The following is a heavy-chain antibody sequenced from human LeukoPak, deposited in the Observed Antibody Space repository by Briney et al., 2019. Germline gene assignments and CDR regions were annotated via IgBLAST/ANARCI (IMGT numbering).Heavy chain of an antibody. D-gene: IGHD2-21*02. CDR2: INPSGGST. Sequence: ASVKVSCKASGYTFTSYYMHWVRQAPGQGLEWMGIINPSGGSTSYAQKFQGRVTMTRDTSTSTVYMELSSLRSEDTAVYYCARGWDRYCGGDCYSGAFDIWGQGTMVTVSS. J-gene: IGHJ3*02. V-gene: IGHV1-46*01. CDR1: GYTFTSYY. CDR3: ARGWDRYCGGDCYSGAFDI.